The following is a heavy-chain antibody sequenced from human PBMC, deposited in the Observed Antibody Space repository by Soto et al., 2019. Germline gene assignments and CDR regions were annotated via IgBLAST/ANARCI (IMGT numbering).Heavy chain of an antibody. J-gene: IGHJ4*02. Sequence: EVQLVESVGGLVQPGGSLRLSCAASGFTFRSYWMSWVRQAPGKGLEWVANIKDDGSDKYYVDSVKGRFTISRDNAKNSLYLQMNGLRVEDTAVYYCARSSPLGPPGYWGQGTLVTVSA. CDR2: IKDDGSDK. CDR1: GFTFRSYW. V-gene: IGHV3-7*01. CDR3: ARSSPLGPPGY.